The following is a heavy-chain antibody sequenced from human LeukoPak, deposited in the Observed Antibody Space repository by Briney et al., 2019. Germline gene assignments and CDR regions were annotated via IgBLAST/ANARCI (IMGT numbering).Heavy chain of an antibody. CDR3: ARDAVDTANAV. Sequence: TGGSLRLSCAASGFTFSDYWMHWVRQAPGKGLVWVSHINSDGSITSYADSVKGRFTISRDNAKNTLYLQMNSLRAEDTAVYYCARDAVDTANAVWGQGTTVTVSS. CDR1: GFTFSDYW. J-gene: IGHJ6*02. CDR2: INSDGSIT. V-gene: IGHV3-74*01. D-gene: IGHD5-18*01.